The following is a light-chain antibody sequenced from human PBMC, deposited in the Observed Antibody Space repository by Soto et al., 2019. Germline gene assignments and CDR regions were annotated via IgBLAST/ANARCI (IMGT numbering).Light chain of an antibody. CDR2: CAS. CDR3: QQYGSSPLFT. J-gene: IGKJ3*01. V-gene: IGKV3-20*01. CDR1: QSVSSSY. Sequence: EIVLTQSPGTLSLSPGERATLSCRASQSVSSSYLAWYQQKPGQAPRLLIYCASSRATGIPDRFSGSGSGSYFTLTISRLEPAEFAVYYCQQYGSSPLFTFGPGNNVYIK.